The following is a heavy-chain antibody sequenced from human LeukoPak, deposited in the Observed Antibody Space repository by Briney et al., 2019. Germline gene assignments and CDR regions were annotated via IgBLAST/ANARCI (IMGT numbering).Heavy chain of an antibody. Sequence: SETLSLTCAVSGGPISSGGYSWSWIRQPPGKGLEWIGYIYHSGSTYYNPSLKSRVTISVDRSKNQFSLKLSSVTAADTAVYYCARDGYKNYYYYGMDVWGQGTTVTVSS. J-gene: IGHJ6*02. CDR2: IYHSGST. V-gene: IGHV4-30-2*01. D-gene: IGHD5-24*01. CDR3: ARDGYKNYYYYGMDV. CDR1: GGPISSGGYS.